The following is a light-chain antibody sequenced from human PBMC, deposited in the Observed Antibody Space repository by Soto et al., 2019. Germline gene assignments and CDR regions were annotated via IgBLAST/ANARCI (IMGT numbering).Light chain of an antibody. V-gene: IGLV2-11*01. J-gene: IGLJ1*01. CDR3: CSYAGDYDYV. CDR1: SSDVGGHNY. CDR2: SVS. Sequence: QSALTQPRSVSGSPGQSVIISCTGTSSDVGGHNYVSWYQQHPGKAPKLLISSVSRRYSGVPDRFSGSKSGNTASLTISGLQTEDEADYYCCSYAGDYDYVFGTGTKVTVL.